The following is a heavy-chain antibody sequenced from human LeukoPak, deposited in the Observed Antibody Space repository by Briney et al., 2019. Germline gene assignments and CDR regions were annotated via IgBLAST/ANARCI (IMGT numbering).Heavy chain of an antibody. Sequence: ASVKVSCKASGYTFTDCYMHWVRQAPGQGLEWMGWINPNSGDTNYVQKFQGRVTMTRDTSISTAYMELSRLRSDDTAVYYCAREEDAGNWEAHAFDIWGQGTMVTVSS. J-gene: IGHJ3*02. D-gene: IGHD7-27*01. CDR3: AREEDAGNWEAHAFDI. V-gene: IGHV1-2*02. CDR1: GYTFTDCY. CDR2: INPNSGDT.